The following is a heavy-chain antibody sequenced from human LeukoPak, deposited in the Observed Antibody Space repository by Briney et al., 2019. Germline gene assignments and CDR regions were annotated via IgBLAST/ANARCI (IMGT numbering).Heavy chain of an antibody. J-gene: IGHJ4*02. D-gene: IGHD3-22*01. CDR2: ISSSSSYI. Sequence: WVRQAPGKGLEWXSSISSSSSYIYYADSVKGRFTISRDNAKNSLYLQMNSLRAEDTAVYYCARDIRYYDSTEDFDYWGQGTLVTVSS. CDR3: ARDIRYYDSTEDFDY. V-gene: IGHV3-21*01.